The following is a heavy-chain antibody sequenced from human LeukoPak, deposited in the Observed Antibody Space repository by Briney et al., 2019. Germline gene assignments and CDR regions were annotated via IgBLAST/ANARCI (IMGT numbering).Heavy chain of an antibody. J-gene: IGHJ4*02. D-gene: IGHD6-19*01. CDR1: GYTFTGYY. V-gene: IGHV1-2*02. CDR3: ARLGRSKGSGWYYDY. Sequence: ASVKVSCKASGYTFTGYYMHWVRRAPGQGLEWMGWINPNSGGTNYAQKFQGRVTMTRDTSISTAYMELSRLRSDDTAVYYCARLGRSKGSGWYYDYWGQGTLVTVSS. CDR2: INPNSGGT.